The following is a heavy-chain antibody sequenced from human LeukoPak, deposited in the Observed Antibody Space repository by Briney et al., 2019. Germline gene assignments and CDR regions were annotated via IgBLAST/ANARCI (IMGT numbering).Heavy chain of an antibody. CDR2: ISSSSSDT. J-gene: IGHJ4*02. CDR3: ARGSRTIELGDDY. CDR1: GFTFSDSY. D-gene: IGHD5-24*01. Sequence: GGSLRLSCAASGFTFSDSYMSWIRQTPGKGLEWLSYISSSSSDTNYADSVKGRFTISRDNAKNSLCLQMNSLRAEDTAVYYCARGSRTIELGDDYWGQGTLVTVSS. V-gene: IGHV3-11*06.